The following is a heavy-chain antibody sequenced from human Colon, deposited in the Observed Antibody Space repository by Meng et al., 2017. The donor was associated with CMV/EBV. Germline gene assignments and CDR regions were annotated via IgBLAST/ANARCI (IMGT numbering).Heavy chain of an antibody. CDR3: ARRSPPHNFGGKRGHYFDF. CDR1: GGSVSSGSYY. CDR2: IYYSGS. D-gene: IGHD4-23*01. V-gene: IGHV4-61*01. J-gene: IGHJ4*02. Sequence: GSLRLSCTVSGGSVSSGSYYWSWIRQPPGKGLEWIGYIYYSGSNYNPSLKSRVNISLDTSRNRFSLSLSSVTAADTAVYYCARRSPPHNFGGKRGHYFDFWGQGTVVTVSS.